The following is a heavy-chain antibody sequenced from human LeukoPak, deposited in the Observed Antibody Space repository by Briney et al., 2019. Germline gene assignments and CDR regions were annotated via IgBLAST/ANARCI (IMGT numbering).Heavy chain of an antibody. Sequence: ASVKASCKASGYTFTSYGISWVRQAPGQGLEWMGGIIPIFGTANYAQKFQGRVTITADESTSTAYMELSSLRSEDTAVYYCARDFGLDLWGQGTMVTVSS. CDR2: IIPIFGTA. V-gene: IGHV1-69*13. J-gene: IGHJ3*01. CDR3: ARDFGLDL. D-gene: IGHD3/OR15-3a*01. CDR1: GYTFTSYG.